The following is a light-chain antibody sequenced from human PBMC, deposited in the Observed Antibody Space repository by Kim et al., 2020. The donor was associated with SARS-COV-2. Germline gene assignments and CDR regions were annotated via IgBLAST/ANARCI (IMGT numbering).Light chain of an antibody. CDR1: QSISSD. V-gene: IGKV3-15*01. Sequence: EIVMTQSPATLSVSPGERATLSCRASQSISSDLAWYQQKPGQAPRLLIYGASTRATGIPARFNGRGSGTEFTLTISSLQSEDFALYYCQQYNNWPPYTFGQGTKLEI. CDR2: GAS. J-gene: IGKJ2*01. CDR3: QQYNNWPPYT.